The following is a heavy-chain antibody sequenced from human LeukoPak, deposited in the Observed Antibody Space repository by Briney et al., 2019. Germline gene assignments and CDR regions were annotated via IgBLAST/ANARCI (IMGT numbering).Heavy chain of an antibody. Sequence: GGSLRLSCAASGFTFSSYWMSWVRQAPGKGLEWVAKIKQDGSEKYYVDSVKGRFTISRDNAKNSLSLQMNSLRAEDTAIYYCAKEAVAAAGPFDYWGQGTLVTVSS. J-gene: IGHJ4*02. CDR1: GFTFSSYW. CDR3: AKEAVAAAGPFDY. D-gene: IGHD6-13*01. V-gene: IGHV3-7*03. CDR2: IKQDGSEK.